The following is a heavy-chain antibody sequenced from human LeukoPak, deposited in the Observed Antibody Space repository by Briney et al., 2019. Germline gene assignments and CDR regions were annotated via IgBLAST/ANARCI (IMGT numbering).Heavy chain of an antibody. CDR2: ISAYNGNT. V-gene: IGHV1-18*01. Sequence: GASVKVSCKASGYTFTGYGISWVRQAPGHGLEWMGWISAYNGNTNYAQKLQGRVTMTTDTSTRTAYMEVRSLRSDETAVYYCARDPRQYSYGYYFEYWGEGTLVTVSS. D-gene: IGHD5-18*01. J-gene: IGHJ4*02. CDR1: GYTFTGYG. CDR3: ARDPRQYSYGYYFEY.